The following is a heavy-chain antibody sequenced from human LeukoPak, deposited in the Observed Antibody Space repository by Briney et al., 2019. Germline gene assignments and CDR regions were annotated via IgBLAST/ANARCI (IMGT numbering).Heavy chain of an antibody. CDR2: IWYDGSNK. CDR3: ARTYYYDSSGYTFDY. Sequence: GGSLRLSCAASGFTFSSYGMHWVRQAPGKGLEWVAVIWYDGSNKYYADSVKGRFTISRDNSKNTLYLQMNSLRAEDTAVYYCARTYYYDSSGYTFDYWGQGTLVTVSS. J-gene: IGHJ4*02. D-gene: IGHD3-22*01. CDR1: GFTFSSYG. V-gene: IGHV3-33*01.